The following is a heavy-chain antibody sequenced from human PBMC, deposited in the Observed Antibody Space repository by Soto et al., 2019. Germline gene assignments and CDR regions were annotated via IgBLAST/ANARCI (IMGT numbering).Heavy chain of an antibody. Sequence: PGESLKISCGGSGYSFVTHWIGWARQMPGKGLEWIGFIYPYGSETTYSPAFQGHVTISADKSTNTAYLQWSSLKASDTAIYYCARISPSYPYFYYGMDVWGQGTTVTV. D-gene: IGHD3-10*01. CDR1: GYSFVTHW. CDR3: ARISPSYPYFYYGMDV. J-gene: IGHJ6*02. CDR2: IYPYGSET. V-gene: IGHV5-51*01.